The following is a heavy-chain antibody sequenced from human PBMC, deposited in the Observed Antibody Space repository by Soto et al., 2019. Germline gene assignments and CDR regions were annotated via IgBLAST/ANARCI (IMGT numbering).Heavy chain of an antibody. J-gene: IGHJ4*02. CDR3: ARELYQTTGPFDY. V-gene: IGHV3-30-3*01. Sequence: VQLVESGGGVVQPGRSLRLSCAASGFTFSSYAMHWVRQAPGKGLEWVAVISYDGSNKYYADSVKGRFTISRDNSKNTLYLQMNSLRAEDTAVYYCARELYQTTGPFDYWGQGTLVTVSS. D-gene: IGHD3-16*02. CDR2: ISYDGSNK. CDR1: GFTFSSYA.